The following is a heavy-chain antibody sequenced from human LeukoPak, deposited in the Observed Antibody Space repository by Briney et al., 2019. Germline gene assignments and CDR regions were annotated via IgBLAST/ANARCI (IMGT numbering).Heavy chain of an antibody. CDR1: GYTFTSYA. CDR3: AREGEAGYCSGGSCLGHNWFDP. V-gene: IGHV7-4-1*02. J-gene: IGHJ5*02. D-gene: IGHD2-15*01. CDR2: INTNTGNP. Sequence: ASVKVSCKASGYTFTSYAMNWVRQAPGQGLEWMGWINTNTGNPTYAQGFTGRFVFSLDTSVSTAYLQISSLKAEDTAVYYCAREGEAGYCSGGSCLGHNWFDPWGQGTLVTVSS.